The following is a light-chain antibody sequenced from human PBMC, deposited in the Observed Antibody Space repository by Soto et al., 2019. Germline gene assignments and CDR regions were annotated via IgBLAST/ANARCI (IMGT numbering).Light chain of an antibody. CDR2: GAS. V-gene: IGKV1-6*01. CDR3: LQDYTYPWT. CDR1: QGISNE. Sequence: IQMTQSPSSLSASVGDRVTITCRASQGISNELGWYQQRPGKAPKVLIYGASNLQSGVPSRFSGSAAGTDFTLTISSLQPEDFATYYCLQDYTYPWTFGQGTKVEMK. J-gene: IGKJ1*01.